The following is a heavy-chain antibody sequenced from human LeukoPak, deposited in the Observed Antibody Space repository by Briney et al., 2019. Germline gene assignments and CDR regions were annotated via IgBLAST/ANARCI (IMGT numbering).Heavy chain of an antibody. CDR2: IYTSGST. J-gene: IGHJ6*03. CDR3: AKGLLTSGYYYGHYYYYMDV. D-gene: IGHD3-22*01. V-gene: IGHV4-61*02. Sequence: PSQTLSLTCTVSGGSISSGSYYWRWIRQPAGTGLEWIGRIYTSGSTNYNPSLKSRVTISVDTSKNQFSLKLSSVTAADTAVYYCAKGLLTSGYYYGHYYYYMDVWGKGTTVTVSS. CDR1: GGSISSGSYY.